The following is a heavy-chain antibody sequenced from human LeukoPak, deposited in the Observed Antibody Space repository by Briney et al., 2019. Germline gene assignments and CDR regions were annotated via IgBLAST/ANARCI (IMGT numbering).Heavy chain of an antibody. CDR3: ATPAPNTYYYDSSGYYYFDY. Sequence: GASVKVSCKVSGYTLTELSMHWVRQAPGRGLEWMGGFDPEDGETIYAQKFQGRVTMTEDTSTDTAYMELSSLRSEDTAVYYCATPAPNTYYYDSSGYYYFDYWGQGTLVTVSS. CDR2: FDPEDGET. V-gene: IGHV1-24*01. J-gene: IGHJ4*02. CDR1: GYTLTELS. D-gene: IGHD3-22*01.